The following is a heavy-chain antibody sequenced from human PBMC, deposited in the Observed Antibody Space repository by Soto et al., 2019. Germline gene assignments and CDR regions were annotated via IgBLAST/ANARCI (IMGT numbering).Heavy chain of an antibody. Sequence: GSLRLSCAASGFTFSSYAMSWVRQAPGKGLEWVSAISGSGGSTYYADSVKGRFTISRDNSKNTLYLQMNSLRAEDTAVYYCAKDLSITMIVVVIRPHYFDYWGQGTLVTV. V-gene: IGHV3-23*01. CDR2: ISGSGGST. CDR3: AKDLSITMIVVVIRPHYFDY. D-gene: IGHD3-22*01. J-gene: IGHJ4*02. CDR1: GFTFSSYA.